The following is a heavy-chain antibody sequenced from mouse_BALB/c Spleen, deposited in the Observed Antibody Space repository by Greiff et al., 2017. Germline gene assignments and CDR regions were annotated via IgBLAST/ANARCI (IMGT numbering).Heavy chain of an antibody. CDR1: GYAFSSSW. V-gene: IGHV1-82*01. J-gene: IGHJ2*01. CDR2: IYPGDGDT. Sequence: VQLQQSGPELVKPGASVKISCKASGYAFSSSWMNWVKQRPGQGLEWIGRIYPGDGDTNYNGKFKGKATLTADKSSSTAYMQLSSLTSVDSAVYFCARSDGYFDYWGQGTTLTVSS. D-gene: IGHD2-3*01. CDR3: ARSDGYFDY.